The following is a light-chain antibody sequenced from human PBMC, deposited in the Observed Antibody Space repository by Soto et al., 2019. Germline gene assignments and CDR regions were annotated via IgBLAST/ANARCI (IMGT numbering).Light chain of an antibody. V-gene: IGLV2-23*01. CDR3: CSYAGSSTSV. CDR2: EGS. CDR1: SSDVGSYNL. J-gene: IGLJ1*01. Sequence: QSVLTQPASVSGSPGQSITISCTGTSSDVGSYNLVSWYQQHPGKAHKLMIYEGSKRPSGVSNRFSGSKSGNTASLTISWLQAEDEADYYCCSYAGSSTSVFGTGTKVTVL.